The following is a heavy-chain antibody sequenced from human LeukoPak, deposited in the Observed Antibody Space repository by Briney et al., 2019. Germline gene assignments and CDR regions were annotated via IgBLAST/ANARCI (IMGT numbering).Heavy chain of an antibody. CDR3: ARDWDDYYYYYMDV. V-gene: IGHV3-7*01. D-gene: IGHD1-26*01. J-gene: IGHJ6*03. CDR1: GSTFSSYW. Sequence: PGGSLRLSCAASGSTFSSYWMSWVRQAPGKGLEWVANIKQDGSEKYYVDSVKGRFTISRDNAKNSLYLQMNSLRAEDTAVYYCARDWDDYYYYYMDVWGKGTTVTVSS. CDR2: IKQDGSEK.